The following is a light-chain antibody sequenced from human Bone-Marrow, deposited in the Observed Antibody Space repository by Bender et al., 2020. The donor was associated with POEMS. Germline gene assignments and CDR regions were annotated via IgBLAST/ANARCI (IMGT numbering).Light chain of an antibody. V-gene: IGLV1-44*01. Sequence: QSVLTQPPSVSGTPGQRVTISCSGSGSNIGGYPVNWYQQLPGTAPRLLIYTNNERPSGVSDRFSGSKSGNTASLTISGLQAEDEADYYCCSYAGTSSRVVFGGGTKLTVL. CDR1: GSNIGGYP. CDR3: CSYAGTSSRVV. CDR2: TNN. J-gene: IGLJ2*01.